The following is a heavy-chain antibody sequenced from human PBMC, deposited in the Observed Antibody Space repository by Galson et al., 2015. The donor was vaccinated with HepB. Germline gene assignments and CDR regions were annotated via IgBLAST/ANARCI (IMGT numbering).Heavy chain of an antibody. D-gene: IGHD4-23*01. CDR1: GFTFSSYW. V-gene: IGHV3-7*01. CDR3: AKTFPSSAVVREEFDY. CDR2: IKQDGSEK. J-gene: IGHJ4*02. Sequence: SLRLSCAASGFTFSSYWMSWVRQAPGKGLEWVANIKQDGSEKYYVDSVKGRFTISRDNAKNTLYLQMNSLRAEDTAVYYCAKTFPSSAVVREEFDYWGQGTLVTVSS.